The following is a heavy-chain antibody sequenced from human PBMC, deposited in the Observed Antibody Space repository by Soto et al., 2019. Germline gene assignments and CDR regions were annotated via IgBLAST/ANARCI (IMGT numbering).Heavy chain of an antibody. CDR2: AHHSGRT. V-gene: IGHV4-34*01. J-gene: IGHJ4*02. Sequence: GSLRLSCAASGFTFSNYAMSWIRQPPGKGLEWIGEAHHSGRTNYNPSLKSRVTISVDRSQNLFSLKLASVTAADTAVYYCVRSEGTALDYWGQGTLVTVSS. CDR1: GFTFSNYA. CDR3: VRSEGTALDY.